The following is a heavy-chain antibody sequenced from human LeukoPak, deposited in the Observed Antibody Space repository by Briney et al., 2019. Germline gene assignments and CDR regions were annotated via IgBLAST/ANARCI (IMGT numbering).Heavy chain of an antibody. D-gene: IGHD6-6*01. CDR1: GFTVSSNE. CDR2: ISSGSDFI. V-gene: IGHV3-21*01. Sequence: GGSLRLSCAASGFTVSSNEMSWVRQAPGKGLEWVSSISSGSDFIYYADSVKGRFIISRDNAENSLYLQMNSLRAEDTAVYYCARDRGSSSVLTDYWGQGTLVTVSS. J-gene: IGHJ4*02. CDR3: ARDRGSSSVLTDY.